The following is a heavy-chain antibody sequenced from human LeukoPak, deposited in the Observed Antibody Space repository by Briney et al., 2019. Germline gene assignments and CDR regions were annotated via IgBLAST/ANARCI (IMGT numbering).Heavy chain of an antibody. J-gene: IGHJ6*03. Sequence: RPGGSLRLSCAASGFTFSSYGMHWVRQAPGKGLEWVAFIRYDGSNKYYADSVKGRFTISRDNSKNTLYLQMNSLRAEDTAVYYCARGRKPYSSSSAYMDVWGKGTTVTVSS. D-gene: IGHD6-6*01. V-gene: IGHV3-30*02. CDR2: IRYDGSNK. CDR3: ARGRKPYSSSSAYMDV. CDR1: GFTFSSYG.